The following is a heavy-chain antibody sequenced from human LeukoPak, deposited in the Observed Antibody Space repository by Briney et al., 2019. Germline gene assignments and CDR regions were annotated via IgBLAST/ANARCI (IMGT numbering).Heavy chain of an antibody. CDR3: ARQDYYYGSGSPFQH. J-gene: IGHJ1*01. CDR1: GGSISSYY. Sequence: SETLSLTCTVSGGSISSYYWTWIRQPPGKGLEWIGYIYHRGSANYNPSLKSRVTISVDTSKNQFSLTLTSVTAADTAVYYCARQDYYYGSGSPFQHWGQGTLVTVSS. V-gene: IGHV4-59*08. D-gene: IGHD3-10*01. CDR2: IYHRGSA.